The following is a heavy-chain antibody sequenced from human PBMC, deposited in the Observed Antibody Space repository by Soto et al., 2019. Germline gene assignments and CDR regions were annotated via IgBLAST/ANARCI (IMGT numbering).Heavy chain of an antibody. CDR1: GFTFSTYA. CDR2: ISGRDGST. Sequence: PGGSLRLSCAASGFTFSTYAMNWVRQAPGKGLEWVSAISGRDGSTYYADSVKGRFTISRDNSRNTLYLQMNGLRAEDTAVYYCTNGYYFDYWGQGTLVTVSS. V-gene: IGHV3-23*01. CDR3: TNGYYFDY. J-gene: IGHJ4*02.